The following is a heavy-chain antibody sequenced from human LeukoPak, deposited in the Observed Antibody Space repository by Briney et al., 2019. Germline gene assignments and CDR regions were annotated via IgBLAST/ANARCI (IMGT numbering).Heavy chain of an antibody. CDR1: AFTFSNYY. Sequence: GGSLRLSCTASAFTFSNYYMSWVRQAPGKGLEWVSVIYTGGSTYYADSVKGRFTISRDNSKNTLYLQMNSLRVEDTAVYYCARGGPGTTLDSWGQGTLVTVSS. J-gene: IGHJ4*02. D-gene: IGHD1-14*01. CDR3: ARGGPGTTLDS. V-gene: IGHV3-66*01. CDR2: IYTGGST.